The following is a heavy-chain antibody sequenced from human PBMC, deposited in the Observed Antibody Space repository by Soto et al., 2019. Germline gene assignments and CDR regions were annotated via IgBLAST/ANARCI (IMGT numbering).Heavy chain of an antibody. CDR1: GYTFTSYG. Sequence: GASVKVSCKASGYTFTSYGISWVRQAPGQGLEWMGWISACNGNTNYAQKLQGRVTMTTDTSTSTAYMELRSLRSDDTAVYYCVRSRGYGSGSYLYYYYYMDVWGKGTTVTVSS. V-gene: IGHV1-18*01. CDR3: VRSRGYGSGSYLYYYYYMDV. D-gene: IGHD3-10*01. J-gene: IGHJ6*03. CDR2: ISACNGNT.